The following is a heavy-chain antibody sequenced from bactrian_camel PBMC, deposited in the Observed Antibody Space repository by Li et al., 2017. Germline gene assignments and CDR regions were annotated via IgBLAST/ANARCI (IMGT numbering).Heavy chain of an antibody. V-gene: IGHV3S53*01. CDR1: GYIPSSYC. Sequence: HVQLVESGGASVQAGGSLRLSCAASGYIPSSYCIGWFRQAPGKQREGVAVFGSDGRKIYADSMRGRFTISGDNTQMTLYLQMNNLKPEDTAMYYCAADVNCASEYCCGGVCPIALSDFDYWGQGTQVTVS. J-gene: IGHJ6*01. CDR3: AADVNCASEYCCGGVCPIALSDFDY. CDR2: FGSDGRK. D-gene: IGHD7*01.